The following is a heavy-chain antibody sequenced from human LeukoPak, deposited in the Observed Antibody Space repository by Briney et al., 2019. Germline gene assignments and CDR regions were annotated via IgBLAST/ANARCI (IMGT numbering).Heavy chain of an antibody. CDR3: TRGGYGDDAFDI. Sequence: ASVKVSCKASGYTFISSGISWVRQAPGQGLEWMGWISAYNGNTDYAQSLQGRVTMTTDTSTSTAYMALRSLRSDDTAVYYCTRGGYGDDAFDIWGQGTMVTVPS. CDR1: GYTFISSG. V-gene: IGHV1-18*01. D-gene: IGHD5-18*01. J-gene: IGHJ3*02. CDR2: ISAYNGNT.